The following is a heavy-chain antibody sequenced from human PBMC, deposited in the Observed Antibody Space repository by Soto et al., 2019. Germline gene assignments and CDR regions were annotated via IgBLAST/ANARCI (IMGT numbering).Heavy chain of an antibody. Sequence: PGGSLRLSCAASGFTFSSYAMSWVRQAPGKWREWVSANSGRGASTFYADSGKGRFTIPRDNPKNPLYLKMNSLRAEDTAVYYCAKDVGSGCTKNWFDPWGQGTLVTVSS. J-gene: IGHJ5*02. CDR1: GFTFSSYA. D-gene: IGHD6-19*01. CDR3: AKDVGSGCTKNWFDP. V-gene: IGHV3-23*01. CDR2: NSGRGAST.